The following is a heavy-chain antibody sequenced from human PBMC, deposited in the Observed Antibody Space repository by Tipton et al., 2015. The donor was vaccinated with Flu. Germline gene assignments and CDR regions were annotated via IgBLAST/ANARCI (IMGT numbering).Heavy chain of an antibody. J-gene: IGHJ4*02. D-gene: IGHD3-10*01. CDR1: GGSINSYY. V-gene: IGHV4-59*08. CDR2: VSHSGRT. Sequence: TLSLTCSVSGGSINSYYWSWIRQPPGKGLEWIGSVSHSGRTYYNPSLKSRVTISVDTWKTQFSLKLTSVTAADTAVYYCARLTYYYGSGTSDYWGQGTLVTVSS. CDR3: ARLTYYYGSGTSDY.